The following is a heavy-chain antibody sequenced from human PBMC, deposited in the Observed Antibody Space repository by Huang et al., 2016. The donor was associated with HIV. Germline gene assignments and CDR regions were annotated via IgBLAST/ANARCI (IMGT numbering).Heavy chain of an antibody. Sequence: QVQLQESGPGLVKPSQTLSLTCTVSGGSISSGGSYWSWIRQPPGKGLEWIGYIYYSGSTYYNPSLKSRVTISLDTSKNQCSLKLNSVTAADTAVYYCARAPGDGDYFDYWGQGTLVIVSS. CDR2: IYYSGST. D-gene: IGHD7-27*01. J-gene: IGHJ4*02. V-gene: IGHV4-30-4*08. CDR1: GGSISSGGSY. CDR3: ARAPGDGDYFDY.